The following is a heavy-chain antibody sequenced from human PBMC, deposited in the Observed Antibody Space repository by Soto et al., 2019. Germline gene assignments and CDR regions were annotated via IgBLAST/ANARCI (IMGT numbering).Heavy chain of an antibody. CDR1: GYTFTSYG. CDR2: ISAYNGNT. Sequence: QVQLVQSGAEVKKPGASVKVSCKASGYTFTSYGISWVRQAPGQGLEWMGWISAYNGNTNYAQKLQGRVTMTTDTSTSTDYMELRSLRSDDTAVYYCARSPVSSSWQYYYYYGMDVWGQGTTVTVSS. CDR3: ARSPVSSSWQYYYYYGMDV. V-gene: IGHV1-18*04. D-gene: IGHD6-13*01. J-gene: IGHJ6*02.